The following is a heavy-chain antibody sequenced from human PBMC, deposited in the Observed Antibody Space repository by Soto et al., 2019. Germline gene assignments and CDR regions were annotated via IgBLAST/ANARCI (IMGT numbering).Heavy chain of an antibody. CDR3: ARDGGSYYLDY. CDR2: ISSNGGST. D-gene: IGHD1-26*01. Sequence: EVQLVESGGGLVQPGGSLRLSCAASGFTFSSYAMHWVRQAPGKGLEYVSAISSNGGSTYYANSVKGRFTISRDNSKNTLYLQMGSLRAEDMAVYCCARDGGSYYLDYWGQGTLVTVSS. CDR1: GFTFSSYA. J-gene: IGHJ4*02. V-gene: IGHV3-64*01.